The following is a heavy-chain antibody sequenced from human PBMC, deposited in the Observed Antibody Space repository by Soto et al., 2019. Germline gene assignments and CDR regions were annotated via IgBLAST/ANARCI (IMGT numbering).Heavy chain of an antibody. CDR2: TYYRSKWYN. J-gene: IGHJ3*02. D-gene: IGHD6-19*01. CDR3: GPRHVAGTSYDAFDI. V-gene: IGHV6-1*01. Sequence: SQTLSLTCAISGVSVSSNIAAWNWIRQSPSRGREWLVRTYYRSKWYNNYAVSGKSRITINPVSSTSQFSLLLKSVTPEATVVYYCGPRHVAGTSYDAFDIWGQGTMVTVSS. CDR1: GVSVSSNIAA.